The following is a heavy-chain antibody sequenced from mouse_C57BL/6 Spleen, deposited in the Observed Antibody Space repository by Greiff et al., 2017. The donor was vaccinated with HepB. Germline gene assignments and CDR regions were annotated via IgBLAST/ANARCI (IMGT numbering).Heavy chain of an antibody. CDR3: TRSYGYDGGVSRYFDY. J-gene: IGHJ2*01. D-gene: IGHD2-2*01. Sequence: EVKVVESGTVLARPGASVKMSCKTSGYTFTSYWMHWVKQRPGQGLEWIGAIYPGNSDTSYNQKFKGKAKLTAVTSASTAYMELSSLTNEDSAVYYCTRSYGYDGGVSRYFDYWGQGTTLTVSS. CDR1: GYTFTSYW. CDR2: IYPGNSDT. V-gene: IGHV1-5*01.